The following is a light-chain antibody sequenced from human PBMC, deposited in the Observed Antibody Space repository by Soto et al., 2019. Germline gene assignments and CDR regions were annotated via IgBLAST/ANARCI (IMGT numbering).Light chain of an antibody. Sequence: QSVLTQPASVSGSPGQSITISCTGTSSDVGGYNYVSWYQQHPGKAPKLMIYEVSNRPSGVSNRFSGSKSGNTASLTISGLQAEDEADYYCSSYTSSSTHAVFGEGTKLTVL. CDR1: SSDVGGYNY. V-gene: IGLV2-14*01. CDR3: SSYTSSSTHAV. CDR2: EVS. J-gene: IGLJ2*01.